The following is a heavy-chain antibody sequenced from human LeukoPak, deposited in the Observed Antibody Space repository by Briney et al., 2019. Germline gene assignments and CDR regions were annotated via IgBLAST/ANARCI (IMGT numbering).Heavy chain of an antibody. D-gene: IGHD3-10*01. CDR1: GESFSGYY. Sequence: SETLSLTCAVYGESFSGYYWSWIRQPPGKGLEWIGEINHSGSTNYNPSLKSRVTISVDTSKNQFSLKLSSVTAADTAVYYCARAPRITMVRGVGDRGWFDPWGQGTLVTVSS. CDR3: ARAPRITMVRGVGDRGWFDP. J-gene: IGHJ5*02. V-gene: IGHV4-34*01. CDR2: INHSGST.